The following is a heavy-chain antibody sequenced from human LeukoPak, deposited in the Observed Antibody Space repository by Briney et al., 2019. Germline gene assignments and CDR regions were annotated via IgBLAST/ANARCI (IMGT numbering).Heavy chain of an antibody. Sequence: SETLSLTCDVSGGSIDSTNWWNWVRQPPGKGLEWIGEIHHDGRINYNPSLKSRVTLSVDKSKNQFSLKLNSVTAADTAVYYCASYGSGSYRFDPWGQGTLVTVSS. CDR3: ASYGSGSYRFDP. CDR2: IHHDGRI. CDR1: GGSIDSTNW. D-gene: IGHD3-10*01. J-gene: IGHJ5*02. V-gene: IGHV4/OR15-8*01.